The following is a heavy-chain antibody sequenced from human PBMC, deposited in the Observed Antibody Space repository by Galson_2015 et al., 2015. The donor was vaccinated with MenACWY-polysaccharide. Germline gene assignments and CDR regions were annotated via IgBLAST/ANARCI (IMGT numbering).Heavy chain of an antibody. D-gene: IGHD3-16*02. CDR2: ISSSSSYI. CDR1: GFTFSSYS. CDR3: ARERRIWGYDYVWGSYRYLDY. V-gene: IGHV3-21*04. J-gene: IGHJ4*02. Sequence: SLRLSCAASGFTFSSYSMNWVRQAPGKGLEWVSSISSSSSYIYYADSVKGRFTISRDNAKNSLYLQMNSLRAEDTAVYYCARERRIWGYDYVWGSYRYLDYWGQGTLVTVSS.